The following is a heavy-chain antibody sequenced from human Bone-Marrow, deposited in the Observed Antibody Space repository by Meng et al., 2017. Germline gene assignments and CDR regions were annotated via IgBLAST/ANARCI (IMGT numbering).Heavy chain of an antibody. CDR1: GGSFSGYY. V-gene: IGHV4-34*01. J-gene: IGHJ3*02. Sequence: QVQLQQWGAGLLKPSETLSLTCAGYGGSFSGYYWSWIRQPPGKGLEWIGEINHSGSTNYNPSLKSRVTISVDTSKNQFSLKLSSVTAADTAVYYCAREGSGWTDAFDIWGQGTMVTVSS. D-gene: IGHD6-19*01. CDR2: INHSGST. CDR3: AREGSGWTDAFDI.